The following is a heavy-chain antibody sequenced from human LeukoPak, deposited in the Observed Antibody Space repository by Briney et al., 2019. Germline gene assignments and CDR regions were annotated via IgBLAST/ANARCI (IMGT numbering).Heavy chain of an antibody. Sequence: GGSLRLSCAASGFTFSSYSMNWVRQAPGKGLEWVSSISSSSSSYIYYADSVKGRFTISRDNAKNSLYLQMNSLRAEDTAVYYCAREYSRDWYFDLWGRGTLVTVSS. V-gene: IGHV3-21*01. J-gene: IGHJ2*01. CDR3: AREYSRDWYFDL. CDR2: ISSSSSSYI. D-gene: IGHD6-13*01. CDR1: GFTFSSYS.